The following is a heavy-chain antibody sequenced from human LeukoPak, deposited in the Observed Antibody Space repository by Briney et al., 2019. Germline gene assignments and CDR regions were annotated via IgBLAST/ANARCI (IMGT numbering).Heavy chain of an antibody. Sequence: PGGSLRLSCAASGFTFSSYGMHWVRQAPGKGLEWVAVIWYDGSNKYYADSVKGRFTISRDNSNNTLYLQTNSLRAEDTAVYYCARGCGSGWGKDYWGQGTLVTVSS. J-gene: IGHJ4*02. CDR2: IWYDGSNK. CDR3: ARGCGSGWGKDY. V-gene: IGHV3-33*01. CDR1: GFTFSSYG. D-gene: IGHD6-19*01.